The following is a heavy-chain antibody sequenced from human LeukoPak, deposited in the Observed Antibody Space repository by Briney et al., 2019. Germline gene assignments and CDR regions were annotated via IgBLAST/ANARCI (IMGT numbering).Heavy chain of an antibody. V-gene: IGHV3-30*02. Sequence: PVGSLRHSCAASGFTFSSYGMHWGRQALGKGLGRVAFIRYDGSNKYYADSVKGRFTISRDNSKNTLYLQMNSLRAEDTAVYYCAKDLHSGSSSYYWGQGTLVTVSS. CDR1: GFTFSSYG. J-gene: IGHJ4*02. CDR2: IRYDGSNK. D-gene: IGHD6-13*01. CDR3: AKDLHSGSSSYY.